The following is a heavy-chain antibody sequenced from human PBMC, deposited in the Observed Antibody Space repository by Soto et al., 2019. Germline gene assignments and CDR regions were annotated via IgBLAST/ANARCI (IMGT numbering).Heavy chain of an antibody. Sequence: LRYAAVGGNFGNHGASWVRKDTGKGQEWVSGISGNDGSAYYADSEEGRFTISRDNSKSTLYLQMNSLRAEDTAVFYCAKSTLVRPVETNYYYYMDVWGKGTTVTVSS. D-gene: IGHD3-10*01. CDR1: GGNFGNHG. J-gene: IGHJ6*03. CDR3: AKSTLVRPVETNYYYYMDV. V-gene: IGHV3-23*01. CDR2: ISGNDGSA.